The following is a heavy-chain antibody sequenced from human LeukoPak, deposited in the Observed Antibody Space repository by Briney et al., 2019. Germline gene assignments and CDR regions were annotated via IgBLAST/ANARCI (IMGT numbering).Heavy chain of an antibody. CDR2: IYTSGST. CDR3: ARDQRYYDFWSGYPDAFDI. CDR1: GGSISSGSYY. Sequence: PSETLSLTCTVSGGSISSGSYYWSWIRQPAGKGLEWIGRIYTSGSTNCNPSLKSRVTISVDTSKNQSSLKLSSVTAADTAVYYCARDQRYYDFWSGYPDAFDIWGQGTMVTVSS. V-gene: IGHV4-61*02. J-gene: IGHJ3*02. D-gene: IGHD3-3*01.